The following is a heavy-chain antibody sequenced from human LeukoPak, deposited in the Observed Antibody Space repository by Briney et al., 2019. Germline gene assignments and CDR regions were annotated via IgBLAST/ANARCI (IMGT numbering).Heavy chain of an antibody. V-gene: IGHV3-74*01. D-gene: IGHD3-22*01. CDR2: INSDGSWT. CDR1: GNYW. CDR3: VSSYETY. Sequence: GGSLRLSCAASGNYWMHWVRQAPGKGLVWVSHINSDGSWTSYADSVKGRFTISKDNAKNMVYLQMNSLRAEDTAVYYCVSSYETYWGRGTLVPSRQ. J-gene: IGHJ4*02.